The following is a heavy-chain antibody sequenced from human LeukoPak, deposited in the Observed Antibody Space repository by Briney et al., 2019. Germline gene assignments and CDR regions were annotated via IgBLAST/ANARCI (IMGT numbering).Heavy chain of an antibody. D-gene: IGHD5-18*01. J-gene: IGHJ4*02. CDR2: IYSGGST. Sequence: GGSLRLSCAASGFTVSSNYMSWVRQAPGKGLEWVSVIYSGGSTYYADSVKGRFTISRDTSKNTLYLQMNSLRAEDTAVYYCARDPTAVDTGYWGQGTLVTVSS. V-gene: IGHV3-53*01. CDR1: GFTVSSNY. CDR3: ARDPTAVDTGY.